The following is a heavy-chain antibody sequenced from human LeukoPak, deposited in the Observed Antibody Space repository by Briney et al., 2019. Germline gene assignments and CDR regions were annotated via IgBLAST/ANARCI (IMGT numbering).Heavy chain of an antibody. CDR1: GFTFSSYA. Sequence: GGSLRLSCAASGFTFSSYAMSWVRQAPGKGLEWVSAISGSGGSTYYADSVKGRFTISRDNSKNTLYLQMNSLRAEDTAVYYCATHKAGYYDSSGRDYWGQGTLVTVSS. CDR3: ATHKAGYYDSSGRDY. D-gene: IGHD3-22*01. J-gene: IGHJ4*02. CDR2: ISGSGGST. V-gene: IGHV3-23*01.